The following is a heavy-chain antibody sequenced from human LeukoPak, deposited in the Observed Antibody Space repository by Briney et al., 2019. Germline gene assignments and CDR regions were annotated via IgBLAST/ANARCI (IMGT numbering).Heavy chain of an antibody. CDR2: INSDGIST. J-gene: IGHJ4*02. CDR1: GFTFTTYW. Sequence: GGSLRLSCAASGFTFTTYWMHWVRQAPGKGLVWVSRINSDGISTNYADSVKGRFTISRDNAKNTLYLQMNSLRAEDTAAYYCARDRQAGDGEYFDYWAQGTLVTVSS. V-gene: IGHV3-74*01. D-gene: IGHD7-27*01. CDR3: ARDRQAGDGEYFDY.